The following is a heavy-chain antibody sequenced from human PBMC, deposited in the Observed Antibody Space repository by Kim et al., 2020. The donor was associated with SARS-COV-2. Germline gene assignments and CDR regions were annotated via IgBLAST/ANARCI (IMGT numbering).Heavy chain of an antibody. V-gene: IGHV5-10-1*01. CDR3: ARFYYDSSGYFFFDY. D-gene: IGHD3-22*01. Sequence: PHFQGHVTISADKSIRTAYLQWSSLKASDTAMYYCARFYYDSSGYFFFDYWGQGTLVTVSS. J-gene: IGHJ4*02.